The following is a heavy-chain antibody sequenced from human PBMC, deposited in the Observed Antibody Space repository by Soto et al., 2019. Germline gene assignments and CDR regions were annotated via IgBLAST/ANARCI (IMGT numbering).Heavy chain of an antibody. J-gene: IGHJ6*02. Sequence: PGGSLRLSCAASGFTLSNYAMSWVRQAPGKGLEWVSASSGSGGSTYYANSVKGRFTISRDTSKNTLYLQLNSLRAEDTAVYYCAKDGYYDLDMDVWGQGTTVTVSS. CDR3: AKDGYYDLDMDV. CDR2: SSGSGGST. V-gene: IGHV3-23*01. CDR1: GFTLSNYA.